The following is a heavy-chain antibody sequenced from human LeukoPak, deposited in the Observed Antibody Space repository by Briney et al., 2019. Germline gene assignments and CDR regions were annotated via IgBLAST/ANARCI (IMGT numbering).Heavy chain of an antibody. CDR3: ARDLNGSGRGGDYYYYGMDV. V-gene: IGHV3-48*03. Sequence: GGSLRLSCAASGFTFSSYEMNWVRQAPGKGLEWVSYISSSGSTIYYADSVKGRFTISRDNSKNTLYLQMNSLRAEDTAVYYCARDLNGSGRGGDYYYYGMDVWGQGTTVTVSS. CDR1: GFTFSSYE. CDR2: ISSSGSTI. J-gene: IGHJ6*02. D-gene: IGHD3-10*01.